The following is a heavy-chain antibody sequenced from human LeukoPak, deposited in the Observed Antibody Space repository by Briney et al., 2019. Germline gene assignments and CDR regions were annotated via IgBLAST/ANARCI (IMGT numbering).Heavy chain of an antibody. CDR1: GFTFSGFA. J-gene: IGHJ6*01. V-gene: IGHV3-23*01. Sequence: GGSLRLSCAASGFTFSGFAMSWVRRTPGKGLEWVSGISGRGDNTLYADSVKGRFTISRDNSKNTLYLEMNSLRAEDTAIYYCAKMKGHPLPKYYMDVWGQGTTVTVSS. D-gene: IGHD1-26*01. CDR2: ISGRGDNT. CDR3: AKMKGHPLPKYYMDV.